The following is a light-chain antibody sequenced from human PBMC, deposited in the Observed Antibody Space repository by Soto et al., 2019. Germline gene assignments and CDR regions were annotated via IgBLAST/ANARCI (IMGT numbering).Light chain of an antibody. CDR3: QVRDVWPS. V-gene: IGKV3-11*01. J-gene: IGKJ1*01. Sequence: IVLTQSPVTLAVSPGESAVLSCRACQSVSTSLAWYQHKPGQAPRLFIYDASKRAPGIPARFTGSGSGAHFTLTISSLEPEDIAVYYCQVRDVWPSFGQGTKVEIK. CDR2: DAS. CDR1: QSVSTS.